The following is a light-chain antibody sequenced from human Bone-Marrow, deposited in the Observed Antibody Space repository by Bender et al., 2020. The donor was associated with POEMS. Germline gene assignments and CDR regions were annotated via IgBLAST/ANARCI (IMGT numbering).Light chain of an antibody. J-gene: IGLJ3*02. CDR1: NLGHTY. Sequence: SYELTQPPSVSVSPGQTASITCSGDNLGHTYVSWYPQTSGQSPVFVVYQDTERPAGIPERFSGSNSGNTATLTISGAQAVDEADYYCQTWDTNTGVFGGGTKLTVL. CDR3: QTWDTNTGV. CDR2: QDT. V-gene: IGLV3-1*01.